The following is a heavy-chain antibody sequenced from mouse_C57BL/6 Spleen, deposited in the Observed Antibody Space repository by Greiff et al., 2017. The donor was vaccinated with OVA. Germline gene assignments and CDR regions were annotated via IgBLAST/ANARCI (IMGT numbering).Heavy chain of an antibody. CDR3: ARMITTVVATGYFDV. D-gene: IGHD1-1*01. CDR2: IYPGSGST. Sequence: QVQLQQPGAELVKPGASVKMSCKASGYTFTSYWITWVKQRPGQGLEWIGDIYPGSGSTNYNEKFKSKATLTVDTSSSTAYMQLSSLTSEDSAVYYCARMITTVVATGYFDVWGTGTTVTVSS. J-gene: IGHJ1*03. CDR1: GYTFTSYW. V-gene: IGHV1-55*01.